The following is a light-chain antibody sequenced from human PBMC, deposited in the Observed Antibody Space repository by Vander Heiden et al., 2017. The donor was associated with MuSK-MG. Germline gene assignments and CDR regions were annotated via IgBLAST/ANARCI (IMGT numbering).Light chain of an antibody. CDR3: QQDGSSPLT. J-gene: IGKJ4*01. Sequence: IVLTQSPGTLSLSPGERATLSCRASQSVSSSYLAWYQQKPGQAPRLLIYGASSRVTGIPDRFSGSGSGTDFTLTISRLEPEDFAVYYCQQDGSSPLTFGGGTKVEIK. CDR1: QSVSSSY. CDR2: GAS. V-gene: IGKV3-20*01.